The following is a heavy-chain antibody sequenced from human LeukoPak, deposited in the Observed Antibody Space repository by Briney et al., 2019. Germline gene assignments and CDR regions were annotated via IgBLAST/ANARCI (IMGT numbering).Heavy chain of an antibody. J-gene: IGHJ4*02. CDR3: ARNAVYSSSWYHPLDY. CDR2: INPNSGGT. D-gene: IGHD6-13*01. CDR1: GYTFTGYY. V-gene: IGHV1-2*02. Sequence: ASVKVSCKASGYTFTGYYMHWVRQAPGQGLEWMGWINPNSGGTNYAQKFQGRVTMTRDTSISTAYMELSRLRSDDTAVYYCARNAVYSSSWYHPLDYWGQGTLVTVSS.